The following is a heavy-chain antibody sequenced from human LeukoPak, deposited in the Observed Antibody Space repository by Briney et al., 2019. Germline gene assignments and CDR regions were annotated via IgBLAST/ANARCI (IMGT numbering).Heavy chain of an antibody. V-gene: IGHV4-39*01. J-gene: IGHJ3*02. CDR3: ARHRTAINRYGPYDAFDI. CDR1: GVSISSGDYY. D-gene: IGHD5-18*01. Sequence: PSETQSLTCIVSGVSISSGDYYWGWIRQPPGKGLEWIGSIYYSGRTYYNTPLKSRVTISEDTSMNQFSLKLSFVTAADSAVYYCARHRTAINRYGPYDAFDIWGRGTMVTVSS. CDR2: IYYSGRT.